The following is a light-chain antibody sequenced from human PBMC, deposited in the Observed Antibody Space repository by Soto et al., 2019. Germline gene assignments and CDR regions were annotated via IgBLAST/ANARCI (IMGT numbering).Light chain of an antibody. CDR3: WSHSARYTVV. V-gene: IGLV2-11*01. CDR1: SSDVGGYNC. Sequence: QSPLTHPRSVSESTRQSVTIACTGTSSDVGGYNCVSWYQQHPGKAPQLIIYDVTQRPPRVPERFSGSKSDNTASLRISGLQAEDEAHSHCWSHSARYTVVIGTGAKLNV. J-gene: IGLJ1*01. CDR2: DVT.